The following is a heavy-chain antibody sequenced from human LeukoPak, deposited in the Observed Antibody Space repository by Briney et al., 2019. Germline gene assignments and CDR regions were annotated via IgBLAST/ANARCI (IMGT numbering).Heavy chain of an antibody. J-gene: IGHJ4*02. CDR1: GVSISSSNSY. Sequence: SETLSLTCTVSGVSISSSNSYWGWIRQPPGKGLEWIGSIYYSGNTYYNASLKSQVSISIDTSKNRFSLKLTSVTAADTAVYYCARQTGSGLFILPGGQGTLVTVSS. CDR3: ARQTGSGLFILP. V-gene: IGHV4-39*01. CDR2: IYYSGNT. D-gene: IGHD3/OR15-3a*01.